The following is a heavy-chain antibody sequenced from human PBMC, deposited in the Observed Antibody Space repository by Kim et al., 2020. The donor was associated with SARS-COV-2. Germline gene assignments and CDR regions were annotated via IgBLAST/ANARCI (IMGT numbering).Heavy chain of an antibody. CDR2: ISYDGSNK. Sequence: GGSLRLSCAASGFTFSSYAMHWVRQAPGKGLEWVAVISYDGSNKYYADSVKGRFTISRDNSKNTLYLQMNSLRAEDTAVYYCARERGSSGWYASFDYWGQGTLVTVSS. CDR1: GFTFSSYA. V-gene: IGHV3-30*04. J-gene: IGHJ4*02. D-gene: IGHD6-19*01. CDR3: ARERGSSGWYASFDY.